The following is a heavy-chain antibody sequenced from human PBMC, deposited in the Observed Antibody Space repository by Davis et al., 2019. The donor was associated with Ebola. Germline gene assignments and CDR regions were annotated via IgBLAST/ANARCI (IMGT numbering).Heavy chain of an antibody. D-gene: IGHD2-2*01. Sequence: ASVKVSCKASGYTFTSYGITWVRQAPGQGLEWMGIINPSGGSTSYAQKFQGRVTMTTDTSTSTAYMELRSLRSDDTAVYYCARSRGSSDIVVVPAAFDYWGQGTLVTVSS. J-gene: IGHJ4*02. CDR3: ARSRGSSDIVVVPAAFDY. CDR1: GYTFTSYG. CDR2: INPSGGST. V-gene: IGHV1-46*01.